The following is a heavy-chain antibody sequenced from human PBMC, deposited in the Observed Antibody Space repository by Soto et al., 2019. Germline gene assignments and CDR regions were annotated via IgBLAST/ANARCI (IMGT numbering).Heavy chain of an antibody. Sequence: SETLSLTCSVSGVSITSYYWSWIRQSAGGGLEWMGRINTDGLSTYSPSFKSRLTMSLDTSKNQVSLRLISVTAADTAVYFCARVPVAVAATEDYYGLDVWGQGTTVTAS. CDR1: GVSITSYY. CDR2: INTDGLS. J-gene: IGHJ6*02. CDR3: ARVPVAVAATEDYYGLDV. V-gene: IGHV4-4*07. D-gene: IGHD2-15*01.